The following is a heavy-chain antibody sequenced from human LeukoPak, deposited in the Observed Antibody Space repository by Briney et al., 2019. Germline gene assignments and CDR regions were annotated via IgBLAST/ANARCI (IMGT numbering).Heavy chain of an antibody. CDR3: ARKHSTWTTRGYFAY. Sequence: SETLSLTCTVSGGSMSSGNYYWGWIRQPPGKGLEWIGSIYCSGSTYCNPSLKSRVTISVDTSKNQFSLKLRSVTAADTAVYYCARKHSTWTTRGYFAYWGQGTLVTVSS. J-gene: IGHJ4*02. CDR1: GGSMSSGNYY. D-gene: IGHD6-13*01. CDR2: IYCSGST. V-gene: IGHV4-39*01.